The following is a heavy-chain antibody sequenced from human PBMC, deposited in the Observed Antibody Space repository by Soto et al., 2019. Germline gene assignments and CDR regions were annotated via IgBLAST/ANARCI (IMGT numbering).Heavy chain of an antibody. V-gene: IGHV4-39*01. D-gene: IGHD4-17*01. CDR2: IYYSGST. Sequence: QLQLQESGPGLVKPSETLSLTCTVSGGSISSSSYYWGWIRQPPGKGLEWIGSIYYSGSTYYNPSLKSRVTRSVDTSKNQFALKLSSVTAADTAVYYCARRYLYGDYSSYDYWGQGTLVTVSS. CDR3: ARRYLYGDYSSYDY. CDR1: GGSISSSSYY. J-gene: IGHJ4*02.